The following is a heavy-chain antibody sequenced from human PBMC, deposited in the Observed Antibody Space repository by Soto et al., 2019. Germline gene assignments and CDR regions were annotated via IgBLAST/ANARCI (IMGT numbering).Heavy chain of an antibody. Sequence: GASVKFSCKASGYTFTSYDINWVRQATGQVRECMVWMNRKSGNAGYXXKFQGRVXXTRNTSISTAXMELSXLRCEDTAVYYCAREKVGAVDYWGQGTLVTVSS. CDR1: GYTFTSYD. V-gene: IGHV1-8*01. J-gene: IGHJ4*02. CDR2: MNRKSGNA. D-gene: IGHD1-26*01. CDR3: AREKVGAVDY.